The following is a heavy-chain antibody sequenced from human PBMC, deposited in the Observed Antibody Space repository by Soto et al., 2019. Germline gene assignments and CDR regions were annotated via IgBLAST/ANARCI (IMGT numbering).Heavy chain of an antibody. D-gene: IGHD2-2*01. CDR2: INHSGST. V-gene: IGHV4-34*01. Sequence: LQKQGKGLEWIGEINHSGSTNYNPSLKSRVTISVDTSKNQFSLKLSPVTAADTAVYYCARGKGCSSTSCSNCFDPWGEGILVTV. CDR3: ARGKGCSSTSCSNCFDP. J-gene: IGHJ5*02.